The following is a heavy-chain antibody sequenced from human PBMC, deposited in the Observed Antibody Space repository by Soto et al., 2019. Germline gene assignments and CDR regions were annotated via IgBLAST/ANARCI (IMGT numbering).Heavy chain of an antibody. CDR3: AKDLGARGLDC. D-gene: IGHD3-16*01. V-gene: IGHV3-30*18. J-gene: IGHJ4*02. CDR1: GFPFRSYG. Sequence: LSLSCAASGFPFRSYGMHWVRQAPGKGLEWVAVISYDGSNKYYADSVKGRFTISRDNSKNTLYLQMNSLRAEDTAVYYCAKDLGARGLDCWGQGTLVTVSS. CDR2: ISYDGSNK.